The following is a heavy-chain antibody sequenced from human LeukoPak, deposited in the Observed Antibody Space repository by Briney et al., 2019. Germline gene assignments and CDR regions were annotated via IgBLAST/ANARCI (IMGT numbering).Heavy chain of an antibody. CDR1: GGSISSYY. CDR3: ARDMYYDFWSGYSYYGMDV. D-gene: IGHD3-3*01. J-gene: IGHJ6*02. Sequence: PSETLSLTCTVSGGSISSYYWSWIRQPPGKGLEWIGYIYYSGSTNYNPSLKSRVTISVDTSKNQFSLKLSSVTAADTAVYYCARDMYYDFWSGYSYYGMDVWGQGTTVTVSS. V-gene: IGHV4-59*01. CDR2: IYYSGST.